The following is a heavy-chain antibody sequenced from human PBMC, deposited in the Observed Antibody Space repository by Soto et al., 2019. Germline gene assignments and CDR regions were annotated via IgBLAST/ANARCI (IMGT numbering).Heavy chain of an antibody. J-gene: IGHJ4*02. CDR1: GGSFSGYY. V-gene: IGHV4-34*01. D-gene: IGHD6-6*01. CDR3: ARGRSIAARPYYFDY. Sequence: PSETLSLTCAVYGGSFSGYYWSWIRQPPGKGLEWIGEINHSGSTNYNPSLKSRVAISVDTSKNQFSLKLSSVTAADTAVYYCARGRSIAARPYYFDYWGQGTLVTVSS. CDR2: INHSGST.